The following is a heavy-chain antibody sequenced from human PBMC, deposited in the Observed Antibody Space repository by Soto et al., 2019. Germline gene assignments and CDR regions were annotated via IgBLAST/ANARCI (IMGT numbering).Heavy chain of an antibody. CDR2: IDPSDSYT. CDR3: ARRRGDYYYGMDV. CDR1: GYSFTNYW. Sequence: GESLKISCKGSGYSFTNYWIGWVRQMPGKGLEWMGRIDPSDSYTNYSPSFQGHVAISADKSISTAYLQWSSLKASDTAMYYCARRRGDYYYGMDVWGQGTTVTVSS. V-gene: IGHV5-10-1*01. J-gene: IGHJ6*02.